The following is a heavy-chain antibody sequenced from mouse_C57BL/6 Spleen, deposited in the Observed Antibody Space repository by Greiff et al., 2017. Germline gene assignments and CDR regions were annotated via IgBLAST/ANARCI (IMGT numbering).Heavy chain of an antibody. CDR2: IDPSDSCT. CDR3: SRGGDYGSSGY. D-gene: IGHD1-1*01. J-gene: IGHJ2*01. Sequence: VQLQQPGAELVKPGASVKLSCKASGYTFTSYWMQWVQQRPGQGLEWIGDIDPSDSCTNSNQKFKGKATLTVDTSSSTAYMKLSSLASEDAAVYYCSRGGDYGSSGYWGQGTTLTVSS. CDR1: GYTFTSYW. V-gene: IGHV1-50*01.